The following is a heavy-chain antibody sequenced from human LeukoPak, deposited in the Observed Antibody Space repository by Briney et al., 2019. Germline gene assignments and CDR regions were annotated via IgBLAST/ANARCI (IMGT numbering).Heavy chain of an antibody. CDR2: IYYSGST. J-gene: IGHJ3*02. D-gene: IGHD3-10*01. V-gene: IGHV4-59*08. CDR3: ARRRGSGRSDNFDI. Sequence: PSETLSLTCTVSGGSISSYYWSWIRQSPGKGLEWIGYIYYSGSTNYNPSLKSRVTISVDTSKNQFSLKLSSVTAADTAVYYCARRRGSGRSDNFDIWGHGTMVTVSS. CDR1: GGSISSYY.